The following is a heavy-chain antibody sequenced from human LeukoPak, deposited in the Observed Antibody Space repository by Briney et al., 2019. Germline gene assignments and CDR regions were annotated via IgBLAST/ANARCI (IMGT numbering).Heavy chain of an antibody. V-gene: IGHV1-2*02. CDR1: GYTFTGYY. J-gene: IGHJ4*02. Sequence: ASVKVSCKASGYTFTGYYMHWVRQAPGQGLEWMGWINPNSGGTNYAQKFQGRVTMTRDTSISTAYMELSRLRSDDTAVYYCAGDWWRIAAAGTQLMGYWGQGTLVTVSS. CDR3: AGDWWRIAAAGTQLMGY. D-gene: IGHD6-13*01. CDR2: INPNSGGT.